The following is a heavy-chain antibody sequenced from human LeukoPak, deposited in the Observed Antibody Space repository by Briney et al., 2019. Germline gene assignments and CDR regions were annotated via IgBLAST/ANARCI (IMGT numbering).Heavy chain of an antibody. J-gene: IGHJ4*02. V-gene: IGHV4-34*01. CDR1: GGSFSGYY. Sequence: SETLSLTCAVYGGSFSGYYWSWIRQPPGKGLEWIGEIYHSGSTNYNPSLKSRVTISVDKSKNQFSLKLSSVTAADTAVYYCARVLSSGWYDYWGQGTLVTVSS. CDR2: IYHSGST. D-gene: IGHD6-19*01. CDR3: ARVLSSGWYDY.